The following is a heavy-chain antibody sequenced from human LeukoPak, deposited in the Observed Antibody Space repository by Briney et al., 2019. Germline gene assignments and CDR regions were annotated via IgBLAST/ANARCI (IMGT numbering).Heavy chain of an antibody. CDR2: IYYSGST. CDR3: ARLKAAARTRYYYYGMDV. D-gene: IGHD6-13*01. J-gene: IGHJ6*02. V-gene: IGHV4-59*08. Sequence: SETLSLTCTVSGGSISSYYWSWIRQPPGKGLEWIGYIYYSGSTNYNPSLKSRVTISVDTSKNQFSLKLSSVTAADTAVYYCARLKAAARTRYYYYGMDVWGQGTTVTVFS. CDR1: GGSISSYY.